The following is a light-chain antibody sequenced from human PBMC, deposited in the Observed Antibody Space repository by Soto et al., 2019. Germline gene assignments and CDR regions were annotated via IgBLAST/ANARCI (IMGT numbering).Light chain of an antibody. CDR1: QSVGTSW. J-gene: IGKJ1*01. V-gene: IGKV3-20*01. Sequence: EIVLTQSPGTLSLSPGERVTLSCRASQSVGTSWLAWYQQKPGQSPRLLIYSTSSSATGIPDRFSGSGSETDFALTISRLEPEDSAVYYCQQYASSQWTFGQGTKVEIK. CDR3: QQYASSQWT. CDR2: STS.